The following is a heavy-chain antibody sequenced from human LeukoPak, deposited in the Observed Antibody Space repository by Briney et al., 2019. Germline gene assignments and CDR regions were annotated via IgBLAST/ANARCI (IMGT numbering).Heavy chain of an antibody. CDR2: ISSSGDTM. Sequence: PGGSLRLSCAASGFSFSDYHMSWIRQAPGKGLEWVSYISSSGDTMSYADSVKGRFTISRDNAKNSLYLQMSSLRAEDAAIYYCARVMGNYASDYWGQGALVTVSS. V-gene: IGHV3-11*04. CDR1: GFSFSDYH. D-gene: IGHD1-7*01. J-gene: IGHJ4*02. CDR3: ARVMGNYASDY.